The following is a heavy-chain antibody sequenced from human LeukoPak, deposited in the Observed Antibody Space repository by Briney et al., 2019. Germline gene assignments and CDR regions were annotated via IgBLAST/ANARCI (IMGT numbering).Heavy chain of an antibody. D-gene: IGHD2-15*01. J-gene: IGHJ6*02. Sequence: GGSLRLSCAASGFSFSKYWVTWVCQAPEKGLEWVAKIRQDGSEKYYVDSVKGRFTISRDNAKNLLYLQMNSLRAEDTAVYYCARGVVVVAATLYYYYGMDVWGQGTTVTVSS. CDR2: IRQDGSEK. CDR1: GFSFSKYW. V-gene: IGHV3-7*01. CDR3: ARGVVVVAATLYYYYGMDV.